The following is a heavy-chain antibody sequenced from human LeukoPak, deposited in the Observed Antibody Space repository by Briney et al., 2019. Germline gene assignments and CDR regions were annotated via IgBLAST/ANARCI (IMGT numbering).Heavy chain of an antibody. CDR3: ARADNLNAFDY. V-gene: IGHV4-39*07. CDR1: GGSIRSGDHH. D-gene: IGHD1-1*01. CDR2: LDESGRP. Sequence: SETLSLTCSVSGGSIRSGDHHWAWVRQPPGKGLEFIGSLDESGRPYYNRPLKSRVSISGDTSGNQFSLNLSSVTAADTAVYYCARADNLNAFDYWGQGTRVTVSS. J-gene: IGHJ4*02.